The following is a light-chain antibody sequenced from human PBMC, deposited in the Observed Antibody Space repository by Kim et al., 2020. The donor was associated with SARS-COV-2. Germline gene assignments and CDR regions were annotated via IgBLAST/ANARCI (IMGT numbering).Light chain of an antibody. J-gene: IGLJ3*02. CDR2: DVT. CDR3: SSYTSSSTLV. CDR1: SSDVGGYNY. V-gene: IGLV2-14*03. Sequence: GQSITISRTGSSSDVGGYNYVSWYQQHPGKAPKVIIYDVTNRPSGTSNRFSGSKSGNTASLTISGLQAADEADYYCSSYTSSSTLVFGGGTQLTVL.